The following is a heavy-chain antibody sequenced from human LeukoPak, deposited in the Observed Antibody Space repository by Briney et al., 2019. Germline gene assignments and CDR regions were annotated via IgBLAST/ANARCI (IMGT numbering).Heavy chain of an antibody. V-gene: IGHV4-34*01. CDR2: IDHSGST. CDR1: GGSFSGYY. D-gene: IGHD2-2*01. J-gene: IGHJ5*02. CDR3: ARAPIVVVPAAMRWNWFDP. Sequence: PSETLSLTCAVYGGSFSGYYWSWIRQPPGKGLEWIGEIDHSGSTNYNPSLKSRVTISVDTSKNQFSLKLSSVTAADTAVYYCARAPIVVVPAAMRWNWFDPWGQGTLVTVSS.